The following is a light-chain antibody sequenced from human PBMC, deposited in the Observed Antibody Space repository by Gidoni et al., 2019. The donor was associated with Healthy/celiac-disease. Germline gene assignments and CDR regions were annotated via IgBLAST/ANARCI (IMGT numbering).Light chain of an antibody. CDR3: QQYGSSWYT. V-gene: IGKV3-20*01. CDR1: QSVSSSY. J-gene: IGKJ2*01. CDR2: GAS. Sequence: IVLTQSPGTLSLSPGERATRSCRASQSVSSSYLAWYQQKPGQEPRLLLYGASSRATGIPDRVSGSGAGTDVTLTISRLEPEDFAVYYCQQYGSSWYTFGQGTKLEIK.